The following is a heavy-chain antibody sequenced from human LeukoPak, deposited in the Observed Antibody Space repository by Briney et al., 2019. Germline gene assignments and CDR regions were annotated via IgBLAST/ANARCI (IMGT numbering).Heavy chain of an antibody. V-gene: IGHV4-31*03. J-gene: IGHJ4*02. CDR3: AIRREDYYDSSGYEPPFDY. CDR1: DGSISSGGYY. CDR2: ISYSGST. D-gene: IGHD3-22*01. Sequence: PSQTLSLTCTVSDGSISSGGYYWSWIRQHPGKGLGWIGYISYSGSTYYNPSLKSRVTISVDTSKNQFSLKLSSVTAADTAVYYCAIRREDYYDSSGYEPPFDYWGQGTLVTVSS.